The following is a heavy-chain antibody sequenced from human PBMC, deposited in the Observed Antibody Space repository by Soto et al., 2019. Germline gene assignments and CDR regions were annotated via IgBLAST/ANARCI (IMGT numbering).Heavy chain of an antibody. CDR1: GHTFTGHH. CDR2: IDLDSRNT. CDR3: GLEPTGTGGFDY. J-gene: IGHJ4*02. D-gene: IGHD7-27*01. Sequence: QVQLVQSGAEVKKPGASVKVSCKASGHTFTGHHMHWVRQAPGQGLEWMGYIDLDSRNTRYAQKFRGRVTTTRDTSITTAYMELSGLRSDDTAVYYCGLEPTGTGGFDYWGQGTLVTVSS. V-gene: IGHV1-2*02.